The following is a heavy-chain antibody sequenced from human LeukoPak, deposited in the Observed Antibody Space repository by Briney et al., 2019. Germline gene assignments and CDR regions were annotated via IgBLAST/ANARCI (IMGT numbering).Heavy chain of an antibody. D-gene: IGHD6-19*01. Sequence: ASVKVSCKASGYTFTGYYMHSVRQAPGQGLEWMGWINPNSGGTNYAQKFQSWVTMTRDTSISTAYMELSRLRSADPDVYYCASAGGSGWYIDYWGQGTLVTVSS. CDR1: GYTFTGYY. CDR3: ASAGGSGWYIDY. J-gene: IGHJ4*02. CDR2: INPNSGGT. V-gene: IGHV1-2*04.